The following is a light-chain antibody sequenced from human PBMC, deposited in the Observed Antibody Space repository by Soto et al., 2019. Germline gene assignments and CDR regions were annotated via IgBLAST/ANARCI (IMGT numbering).Light chain of an antibody. V-gene: IGKV1-39*01. CDR2: AAS. Sequence: DIQMTQSPSSLSASVGDRVTITCRASQSISSYLNWYQQKPGKAPKLLIYAASSSQSGVPSRFSGSGSGTDFTLTISSLQPEDFATYYCQQSYSTPPTFGQGTKLEIK. CDR3: QQSYSTPPT. CDR1: QSISSY. J-gene: IGKJ2*01.